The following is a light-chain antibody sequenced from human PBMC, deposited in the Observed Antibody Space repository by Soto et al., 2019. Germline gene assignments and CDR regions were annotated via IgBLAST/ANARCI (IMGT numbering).Light chain of an antibody. CDR1: QNVFYSSNNKDF. CDR2: WAS. V-gene: IGKV4-1*01. CDR3: QQYYDTPWT. J-gene: IGKJ1*01. Sequence: DIVMTQSPDSLAVSLGERATINCKSSQNVFYSSNNKDFLAWYQQNPGQPPKLLIYWASTRESGVPDRFSGSGAGTDFTLTISSLQAEDVAVYYCQQYYDTPWTFGQGTKVEIK.